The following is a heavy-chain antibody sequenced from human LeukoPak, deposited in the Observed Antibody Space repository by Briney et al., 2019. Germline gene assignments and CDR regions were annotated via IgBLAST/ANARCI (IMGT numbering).Heavy chain of an antibody. CDR2: INPNSVGT. D-gene: IGHD2-15*01. CDR1: GYTFTGYY. CDR3: ARAVVVAGTVDY. V-gene: IGHV1-2*02. J-gene: IGHJ4*02. Sequence: ASVKVSCKASGYTFTGYYMHWVRRAPGQGLEWMGWINPNSVGTNYAQKYQGRVTMTRDTSISTAYMELSRLRSDDTAVYYCARAVVVAGTVDYGGQGTLVTVSS.